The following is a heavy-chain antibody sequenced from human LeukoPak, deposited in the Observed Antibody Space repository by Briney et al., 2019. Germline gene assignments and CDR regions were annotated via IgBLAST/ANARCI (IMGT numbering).Heavy chain of an antibody. D-gene: IGHD3-10*01. Sequence: TGRSLRLSCAASGFTFSSYSMNWVRQAPGKGLEWVSSISSSSSYIYYADSVKGRFTISRDNAKNSLYLQMNSLRVEDTAVYYCARPNMVRGVSDAFDIWGQGTMVTVSS. CDR2: ISSSSSYI. CDR1: GFTFSSYS. V-gene: IGHV3-21*01. J-gene: IGHJ3*02. CDR3: ARPNMVRGVSDAFDI.